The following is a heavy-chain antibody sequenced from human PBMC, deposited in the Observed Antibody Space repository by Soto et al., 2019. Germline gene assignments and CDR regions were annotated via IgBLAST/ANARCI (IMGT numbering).Heavy chain of an antibody. CDR3: ARDLGGSYYAPVDY. CDR2: ISAYNGNT. D-gene: IGHD1-26*01. Sequence: QVQLVQSGAEVKKPGASVKVSCKASGYTFTSYGISWVRQAPGQGLEWMGWISAYNGNTKYAQKLQGRVTMTTDTATSTDYMELRSRRSDDTTVYYCARDLGGSYYAPVDYWGQGTLVTVSS. J-gene: IGHJ4*02. V-gene: IGHV1-18*01. CDR1: GYTFTSYG.